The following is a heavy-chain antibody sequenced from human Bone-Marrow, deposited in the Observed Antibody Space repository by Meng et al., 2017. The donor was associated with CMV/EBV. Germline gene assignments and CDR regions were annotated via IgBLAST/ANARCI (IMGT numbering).Heavy chain of an antibody. CDR3: AKDTDSSGWYVLFDL. CDR1: GFTFEDHA. V-gene: IGHV3-9*01. D-gene: IGHD6-19*01. CDR2: INYNSDNI. J-gene: IGHJ4*02. Sequence: SLKISCEAFGFTFEDHAMHWVRQAPGKGLEWVSGINYNSDNIQYADSVKGRFTISRDNAKNSPYLQMDSLRAEDTALYYCAKDTDSSGWYVLFDLWGQGTQVTVSS.